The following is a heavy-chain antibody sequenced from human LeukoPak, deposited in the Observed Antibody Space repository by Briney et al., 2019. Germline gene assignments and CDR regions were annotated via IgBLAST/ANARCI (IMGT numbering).Heavy chain of an antibody. CDR2: IYYSGST. CDR1: GGSLSSYY. D-gene: IGHD2-21*01. J-gene: IGHJ4*02. V-gene: IGHV4-59*01. Sequence: SETLSLTCTVSGGSLSSYYWSWIRQPPGKGLEWIGYIYYSGSTNYNPSLTSRVTISVDTSKNQFSLKLSSVTAAATAVYYCARLYNCGGDCFDYWGQGTLVTVSS. CDR3: ARLYNCGGDCFDY.